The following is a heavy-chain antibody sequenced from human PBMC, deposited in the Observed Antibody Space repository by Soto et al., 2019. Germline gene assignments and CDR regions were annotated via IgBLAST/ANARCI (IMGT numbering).Heavy chain of an antibody. CDR1: GFTFTNTW. J-gene: IGHJ5*02. V-gene: IGHV3-15*07. CDR2: IKSRSYGGTT. D-gene: IGHD2-21*02. CDR3: TTDLGGDVVHRDAYNP. Sequence: GGSLRLSCAASGFTFTNTWMNWVRQAPGKGLEWVGRIKSRSYGGTTDYAAAVKGRFTISRDDSKHTLFLQMNSLKNEDTAVYYCTTDLGGDVVHRDAYNPPAQRTSVTVSS.